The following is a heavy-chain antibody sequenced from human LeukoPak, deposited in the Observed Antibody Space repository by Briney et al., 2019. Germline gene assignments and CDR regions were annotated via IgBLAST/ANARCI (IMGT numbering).Heavy chain of an antibody. CDR2: ISYDGSNK. J-gene: IGHJ3*02. D-gene: IGHD6-13*01. V-gene: IGHV3-30*18. Sequence: GGSLRLSCAASGFTFSSYGMHWVRQAPGKGLEWVAVISYDGSNKYYADSVKGRFTISRDNSKNTLYLQMNSLRAEDTAVYYCAKTVAAVFSKDAFDIWGQGTMVTVSS. CDR1: GFTFSSYG. CDR3: AKTVAAVFSKDAFDI.